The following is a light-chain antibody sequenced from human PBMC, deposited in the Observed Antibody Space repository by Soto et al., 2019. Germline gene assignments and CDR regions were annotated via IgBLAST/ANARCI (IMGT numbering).Light chain of an antibody. CDR2: GAS. CDR3: QQSYSTTWT. Sequence: EIVLTQSPCTLSFSPGERATLSCRSSQSVSSSYLAWYKQKPGQAPRLLIYGASNRATGIPDRFSGSGSEKDFTITISSMHNEDFANYSCQQSYSTTWTCGQGTKGDIK. V-gene: IGKV3-20*01. J-gene: IGKJ1*01. CDR1: QSVSSSY.